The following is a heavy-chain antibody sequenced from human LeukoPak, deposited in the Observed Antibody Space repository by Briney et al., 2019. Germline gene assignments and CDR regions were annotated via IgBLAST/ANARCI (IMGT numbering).Heavy chain of an antibody. V-gene: IGHV4-31*03. J-gene: IGHJ3*02. Sequence: PSQTLSLTCTVSGGSISSGGYYWSWTRQHPGKGLEWIGYIYYSGSTYYNPSLKSRVTISVDTSKNQFSLKLSSVTAADTAVYYCARARDSSGLHDAFDIWGQGTMVTISS. D-gene: IGHD3-22*01. CDR3: ARARDSSGLHDAFDI. CDR2: IYYSGST. CDR1: GGSISSGGYY.